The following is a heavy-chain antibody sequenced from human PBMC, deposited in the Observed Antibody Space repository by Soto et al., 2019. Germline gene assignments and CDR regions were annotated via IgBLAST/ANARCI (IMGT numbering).Heavy chain of an antibody. CDR1: GFSLSTSGVG. J-gene: IGHJ5*02. CDR3: AHRWGITMTPSAGFDP. CDR2: IYWDDDK. V-gene: IGHV2-5*02. D-gene: IGHD3-22*01. Sequence: QITLKESGPTLVKPTQTLTLTCTFSGFSLSTSGVGVGWIRQPPGKALEWLALIYWDDDKRYSPSLKSRLTITKDTSKNQVVLTMTNMDPVDTATYYCAHRWGITMTPSAGFDPWGQGTLVTVSS.